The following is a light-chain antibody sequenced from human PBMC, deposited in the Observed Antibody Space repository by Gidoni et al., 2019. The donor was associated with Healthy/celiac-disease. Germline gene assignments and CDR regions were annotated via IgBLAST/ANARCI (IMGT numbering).Light chain of an antibody. CDR2: GAS. Sequence: IVLTKSPGTLSLSPGERATHSCRASQSVSRSYLALYQQTPGQAPRLLIYGASSRATGIPDRFSGSGSGTDFTLTISRLQPEDFAVYYCQQYGSSPLTFGQGTRLEIK. V-gene: IGKV3-20*01. J-gene: IGKJ5*01. CDR3: QQYGSSPLT. CDR1: QSVSRSY.